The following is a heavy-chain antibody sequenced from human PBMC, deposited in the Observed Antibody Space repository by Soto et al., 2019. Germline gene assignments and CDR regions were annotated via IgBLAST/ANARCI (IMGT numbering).Heavy chain of an antibody. V-gene: IGHV3-33*01. CDR1: GFTFSSYG. CDR3: ARDLDDFWSGYYKSPGFDY. Sequence: GGSVRLSCAASGFTFSSYGMHWVRQAPGKGLEWVAVIWYDGSNKYYADSVKGRFTISRDNSKNTLYLQMNSLRAEDTAVYYCARDLDDFWSGYYKSPGFDYWGQGTLVTVSS. J-gene: IGHJ4*02. D-gene: IGHD3-3*01. CDR2: IWYDGSNK.